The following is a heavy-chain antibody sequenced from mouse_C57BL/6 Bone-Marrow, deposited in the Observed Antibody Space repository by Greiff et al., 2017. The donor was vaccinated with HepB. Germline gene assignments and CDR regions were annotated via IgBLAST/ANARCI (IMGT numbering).Heavy chain of an antibody. CDR2: ISYSGST. J-gene: IGHJ4*01. CDR1: GYSITSDY. V-gene: IGHV3-8*01. D-gene: IGHD2-3*01. CDR3: ASLDGYGAMDY. Sequence: VHVKQSGPGLAKPSQTLSLTCSVTGYSITSDYLNWIRKFPGNKLEYMGYISYSGSTYYNPSIKSRNSITRDTSKNQYYLQLNYVTTEDTATYYCASLDGYGAMDYWGQGTSVTVSS.